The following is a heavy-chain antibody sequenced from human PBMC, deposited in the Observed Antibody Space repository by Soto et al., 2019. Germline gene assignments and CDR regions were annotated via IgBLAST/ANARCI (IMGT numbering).Heavy chain of an antibody. CDR1: GFSIATKY. J-gene: IGHJ3*01. Sequence: GGALRLSCAASGFSIATKYMNWVRQAPGKGLEWVSVMNSGGTIYYADSVKGRFTTSRDDSKNTLYLQMNSLRAEDTAVYFCARDVLDGLDVWGQGTMVTVSS. CDR3: ARDVLDGLDV. V-gene: IGHV3-53*01. CDR2: MNSGGTI.